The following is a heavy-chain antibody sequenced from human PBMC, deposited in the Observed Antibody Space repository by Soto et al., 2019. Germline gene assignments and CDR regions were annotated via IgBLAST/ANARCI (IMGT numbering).Heavy chain of an antibody. J-gene: IGHJ6*02. Sequence: QVQLVQSGAEARKPGSSVEVSCMASGSTFSSYTVNWVRQAPGQGLEWIGRIIPVLGVTHYARRFQGRFTITADRIRKIAYMELTSPTSEDTVGYYCARRRYCGVDCYNKFYYGMDVWGQGTTVTVSS. V-gene: IGHV1-69*02. CDR3: ARRRYCGVDCYNKFYYGMDV. CDR2: IIPVLGVT. D-gene: IGHD2-21*02. CDR1: GSTFSSYT.